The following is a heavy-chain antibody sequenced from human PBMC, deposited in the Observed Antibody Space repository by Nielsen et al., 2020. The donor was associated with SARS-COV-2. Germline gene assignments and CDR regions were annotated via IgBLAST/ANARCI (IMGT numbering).Heavy chain of an antibody. V-gene: IGHV3-23*01. Sequence: ESLKISCEASGITYINYGMSWVRQAPGKGLEWVSSIGTSGGNSYYSDSVKGRFTISRDISKNTLFLQMNSLSADDTAVYYCARKGGGYYGSGERLSYYYYGMDVWGQGTTVTVSS. CDR3: ARKGGGYYGSGERLSYYYYGMDV. D-gene: IGHD3-10*01. CDR2: IGTSGGNS. J-gene: IGHJ6*02. CDR1: GITYINYG.